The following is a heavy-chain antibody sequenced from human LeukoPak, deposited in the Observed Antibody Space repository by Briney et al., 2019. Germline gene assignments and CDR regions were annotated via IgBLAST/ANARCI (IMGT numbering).Heavy chain of an antibody. CDR3: ARGSWKKGNAFDI. CDR1: GFTFSSFAM. D-gene: IGHD1-1*01. Sequence: GSLRLSCAASGFTFSSFAMSWVRQPPGKGLEWIGEIYHSGSTNYNPSLKSRVTISVDKSKNQFSLKLSSVTAADTAVYYCARGSWKKGNAFDIWGQGTMVTVSS. CDR2: IYHSGST. V-gene: IGHV4-4*02. J-gene: IGHJ3*02.